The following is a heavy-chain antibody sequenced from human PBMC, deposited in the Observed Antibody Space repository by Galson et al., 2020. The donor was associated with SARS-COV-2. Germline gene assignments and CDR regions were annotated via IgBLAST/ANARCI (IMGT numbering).Heavy chain of an antibody. CDR2: IIPIFGTA. CDR3: ARAGWGYYGSGSKGGGAFDI. V-gene: IGHV1-69*13. CDR1: GGTFISYA. D-gene: IGHD3-10*01. Sequence: SVKVSCKASGGTFISYAISWVRQAPGQGLEWMGGIIPIFGTANYAQKFQGRVTITADESTSTAYMELSSLSSEDTAVYYCARAGWGYYGSGSKGGGAFDIWGQGTMVTVSS. J-gene: IGHJ3*02.